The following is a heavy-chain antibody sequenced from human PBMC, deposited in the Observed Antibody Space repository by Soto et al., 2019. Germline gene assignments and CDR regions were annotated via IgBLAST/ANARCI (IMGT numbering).Heavy chain of an antibody. J-gene: IGHJ4*02. CDR2: ISGSGGST. Sequence: GGSLRLSCAASGFSFSSYAMTWVRQAPGKGLEWVSSISGSGGSTYYADSVKGRFTISRDNSKNTVYLQMNNLRAEDTAVYYCAKGSVVVAAKFDSWGQGTLVTAPQ. CDR1: GFSFSSYA. V-gene: IGHV3-23*01. CDR3: AKGSVVVAAKFDS. D-gene: IGHD2-21*02.